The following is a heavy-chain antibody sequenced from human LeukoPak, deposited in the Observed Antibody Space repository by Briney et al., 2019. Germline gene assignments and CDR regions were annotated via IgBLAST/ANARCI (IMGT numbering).Heavy chain of an antibody. CDR3: ARDPYYYDSSGYPKETYFDY. CDR2: IIPIFGTA. D-gene: IGHD3-22*01. V-gene: IGHV1-69*13. Sequence: SVKVSCKASGGTFSSYAISWVRQAPGQGLEWMGGIIPIFGTANYAQKFRGRVTITADESTSTAYMELSSLRSEDTAVYYCARDPYYYDSSGYPKETYFDYWGQGTLVTVSS. J-gene: IGHJ4*02. CDR1: GGTFSSYA.